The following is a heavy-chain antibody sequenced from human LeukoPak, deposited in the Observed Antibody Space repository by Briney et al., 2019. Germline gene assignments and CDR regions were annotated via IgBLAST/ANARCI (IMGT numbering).Heavy chain of an antibody. D-gene: IGHD6-6*01. Sequence: QPGGSLRLSCAASGFTFSSYAMSWVRQAPGKGLEWVSAISGCGGSTYYADSVKGRFTISRDNSKNTLYLQMNSLRAEDTAVYYCAKVPVGGIAARPNWFDPWGQGTLVTVSS. CDR2: ISGCGGST. V-gene: IGHV3-23*01. CDR3: AKVPVGGIAARPNWFDP. J-gene: IGHJ5*02. CDR1: GFTFSSYA.